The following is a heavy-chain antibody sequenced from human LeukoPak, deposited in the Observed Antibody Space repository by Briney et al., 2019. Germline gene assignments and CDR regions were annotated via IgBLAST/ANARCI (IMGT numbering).Heavy chain of an antibody. CDR2: ISGSAGST. Sequence: PGGSLRLSCAASGFTSSSFSISWVRQAPGKGLEWVSAISGSAGSTYYADSVRGRFTISRDHSKNPVYLQMYSLRAEDTAVYYCAKDPHIVVVTAIIVCWVQGTLVADPS. CDR3: AKDPHIVVVTAIIVC. J-gene: IGHJ4*02. CDR1: GFTSSSFS. V-gene: IGHV3-23*01. D-gene: IGHD2-21*02.